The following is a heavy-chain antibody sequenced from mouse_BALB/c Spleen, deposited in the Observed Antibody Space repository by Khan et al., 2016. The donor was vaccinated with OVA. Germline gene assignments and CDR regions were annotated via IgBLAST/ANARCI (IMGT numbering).Heavy chain of an antibody. V-gene: IGHV1S135*01. D-gene: IGHD2-2*01. CDR2: IDPFSGDT. J-gene: IGHJ3*01. Sequence: VQLKQSGPELMKPGASVKISCKASGYSFTSYYIHWVMESHGKSLEWIGYIDPFSGDTTYNQKFKGKATLTVDKSSSTAYILLSNLTSEDSAVYYCTIHGYVAWFTYGGQGTLVTVSA. CDR1: GYSFTSYY. CDR3: TIHGYVAWFTY.